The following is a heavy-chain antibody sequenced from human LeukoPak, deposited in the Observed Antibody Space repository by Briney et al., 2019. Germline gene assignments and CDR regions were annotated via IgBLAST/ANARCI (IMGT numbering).Heavy chain of an antibody. CDR1: GFTFSNYG. V-gene: IGHV3-48*02. J-gene: IGHJ4*02. Sequence: PGGSLRLSCAASGFTFSNYGMNWVRQAPGKRLEWVSYISSGSDSIYYADFVKGRFTISRDNAENSLYLQMNSLRDEDTAVYYCARAMRSGYDYWGQGTLVTVSS. D-gene: IGHD5-12*01. CDR3: ARAMRSGYDY. CDR2: ISSGSDSI.